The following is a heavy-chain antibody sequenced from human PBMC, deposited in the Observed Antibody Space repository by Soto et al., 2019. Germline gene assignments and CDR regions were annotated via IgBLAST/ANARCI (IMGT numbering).Heavy chain of an antibody. CDR1: GYTFSGNY. Sequence: QAQLVQSGAEVKKPGASVKVSCMASGYTFSGNYLHWVRQAPGQGLEWMGWINPKSGGTGYAQKLQGRVTMPTDTPTSTAYMEPSSLRSADTAVYYGARGIAALRLSWFGPWGQGTLVTVSS. D-gene: IGHD6-13*01. CDR3: ARGIAALRLSWFGP. CDR2: INPKSGGT. J-gene: IGHJ5*02. V-gene: IGHV1-2*02.